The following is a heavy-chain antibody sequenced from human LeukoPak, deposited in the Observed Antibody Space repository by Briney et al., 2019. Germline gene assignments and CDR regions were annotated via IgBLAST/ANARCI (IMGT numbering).Heavy chain of an antibody. CDR2: VYTRGST. J-gene: IGHJ6*03. CDR1: GGSISNYS. D-gene: IGHD1-14*01. CDR3: ARAISGYNNYYYYYMDV. V-gene: IGHV4-4*07. Sequence: SETLSLTCTVSGGSISNYSWTWIRQPAGKGLEWIGRVYTRGSTNYNPSLRSRVTMSVATSKNQFSLKLSSVTAADTAVYYCARAISGYNNYYYYYMDVWGKGTTVTVSS.